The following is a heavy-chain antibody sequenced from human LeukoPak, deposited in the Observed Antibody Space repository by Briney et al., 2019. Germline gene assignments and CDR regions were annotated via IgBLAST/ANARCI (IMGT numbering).Heavy chain of an antibody. Sequence: PSQTLSLTCTVSGGSISSGDYYWSWISQPPGKGLEWIGYIYYSGSTYYNPSLKSRVTISVDTSKNQFSLKLSSVTAADTAVYYCASSYYYDSSGYYYFDYWGQGTLVTVSS. V-gene: IGHV4-30-4*01. D-gene: IGHD3-22*01. J-gene: IGHJ4*02. CDR3: ASSYYYDSSGYYYFDY. CDR2: IYYSGST. CDR1: GGSISSGDYY.